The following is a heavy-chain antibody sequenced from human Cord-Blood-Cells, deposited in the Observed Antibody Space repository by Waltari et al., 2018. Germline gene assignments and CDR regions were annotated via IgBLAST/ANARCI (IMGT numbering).Heavy chain of an antibody. Sequence: QVQLVQSGAEVKKPGASVKVSCKASGYTFTSYDINWVRQATGQGLEWMGWMNPTSGNTGYAQKFQGRVTITRNTSISTAYMELSSMRSEDTAVYYCAGDSGSSADFDYWGQGTLVTVSS. V-gene: IGHV1-8*03. CDR1: GYTFTSYD. CDR3: AGDSGSSADFDY. CDR2: MNPTSGNT. D-gene: IGHD1-26*01. J-gene: IGHJ4*02.